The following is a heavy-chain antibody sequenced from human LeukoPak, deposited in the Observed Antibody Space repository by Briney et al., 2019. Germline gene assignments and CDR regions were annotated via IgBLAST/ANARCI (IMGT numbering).Heavy chain of an antibody. CDR2: IIPIFGTA. Sequence: GSAVKVSCKASGGTFSSYAISWVRQAPGQGLEWMGRIIPIFGTANYAQKFQGRVTITTDESTSTAYMELSSLRSEDTAVYHCTRGPRNWGYDYWGQGTLVTVSS. CDR1: GGTFSSYA. V-gene: IGHV1-69*05. D-gene: IGHD7-27*01. J-gene: IGHJ4*02. CDR3: TRGPRNWGYDY.